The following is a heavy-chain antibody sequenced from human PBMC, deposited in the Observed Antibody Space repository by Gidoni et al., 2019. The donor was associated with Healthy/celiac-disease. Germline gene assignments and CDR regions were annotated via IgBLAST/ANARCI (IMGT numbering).Heavy chain of an antibody. CDR3: ARSSPHYYDSRGIAFDI. V-gene: IGHV1-69*01. CDR2: SIPIFGTS. Sequence: QVQLLQSGAELNKRGSSFKFSCKASGGTSSRSAISWVRLAPGQALEWMGGSIPIFGTSNDAKKFQGRVTITADEYTRTAYMELSSLRSEDRAVYYCARSSPHYYDSRGIAFDIWGQGTMVTVSA. D-gene: IGHD3-22*01. CDR1: GGTSSRSA. J-gene: IGHJ3*02.